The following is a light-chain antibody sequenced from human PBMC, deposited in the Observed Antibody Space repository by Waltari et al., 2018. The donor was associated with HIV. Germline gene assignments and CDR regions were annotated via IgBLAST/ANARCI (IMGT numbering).Light chain of an antibody. CDR3: QQRHTWFS. V-gene: IGKV3-11*01. CDR1: INVGRS. Sequence: EIVLTQSPATLSLSPGERASLSCRASINVGRSLTWNQQKPAQAPRVRIYEVTTRATGIPARFSGSGDGTDFTLTISGLETEDFAVYCGQQRHTWFSLGQGTRLEI. CDR2: EVT. J-gene: IGKJ5*01.